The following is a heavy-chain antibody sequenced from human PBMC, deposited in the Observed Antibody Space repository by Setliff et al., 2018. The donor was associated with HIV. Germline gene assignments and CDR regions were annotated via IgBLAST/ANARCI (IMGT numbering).Heavy chain of an antibody. CDR1: GGSVSSGSYY. D-gene: IGHD6-25*01. J-gene: IGHJ4*02. V-gene: IGHV4-61*01. CDR2: IYYSGST. Sequence: ETLSLTCTVSGGSVSSGSYYWSWIRQPPGKGLEWIGYIYYSGSTKHNPPLKSRVTISLDTSKNQFSLKLTSVTAADTAVYYCARYSPRGYTLTGPYWGQRTLVTVSS. CDR3: ARYSPRGYTLTGPY.